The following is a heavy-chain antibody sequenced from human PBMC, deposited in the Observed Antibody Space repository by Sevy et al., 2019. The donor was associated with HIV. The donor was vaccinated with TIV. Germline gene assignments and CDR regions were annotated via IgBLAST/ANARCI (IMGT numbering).Heavy chain of an antibody. CDR1: GFTFSSYA. CDR2: ISGSGGST. Sequence: GSLRLSCAASGFTFSSYAMSWVRQAPGKGLEWVSAISGSGGSTYYADSVKGRFTISRDNSKNTLYLQMNSLRAEDTAVYYCASHQGVSYYDLSYYGMDVWGQGTTVTVSS. V-gene: IGHV3-23*01. D-gene: IGHD3-3*01. J-gene: IGHJ6*02. CDR3: ASHQGVSYYDLSYYGMDV.